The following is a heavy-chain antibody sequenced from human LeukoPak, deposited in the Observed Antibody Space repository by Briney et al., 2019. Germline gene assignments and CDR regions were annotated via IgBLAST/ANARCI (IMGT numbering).Heavy chain of an antibody. CDR3: ARDQTTVTTPHAFDI. CDR1: GFTFSSYE. Sequence: GGSLRLSCAASGFTFSSYEMNWVRQAPGKGLEWVSYISSSGSTIYYADSVKGRFTISRDNAKNSLYLQMNSLRAEDTAVYYCARDQTTVTTPHAFDIWGQGTMVTVSS. CDR2: ISSSGSTI. V-gene: IGHV3-48*03. D-gene: IGHD4-17*01. J-gene: IGHJ3*02.